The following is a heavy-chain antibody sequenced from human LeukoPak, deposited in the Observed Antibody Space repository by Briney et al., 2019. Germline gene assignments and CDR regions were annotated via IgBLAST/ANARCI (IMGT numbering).Heavy chain of an antibody. CDR3: ARDDSYIPY. CDR1: GFTFTNYA. D-gene: IGHD3-10*01. V-gene: IGHV3-23*01. CDR2: ISDVEKIP. Sequence: QTGGSLRLSCAASGFTFTNYAMSSVRQPPGKGLEWVSGISDVEKIPYYSDSVKGRFTISIDNSKKTVYLQMNNLRAEDRAVYFCARDDSYIPYWGQGIPVTVSS. J-gene: IGHJ4*02.